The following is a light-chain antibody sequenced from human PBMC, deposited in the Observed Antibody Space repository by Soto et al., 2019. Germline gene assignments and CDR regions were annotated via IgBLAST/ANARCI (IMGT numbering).Light chain of an antibody. CDR3: QQYNNWPPST. V-gene: IGKV3-15*01. CDR2: SAS. Sequence: EIVMTQSPATLSMSPGERATLSCRASQRVISSLAWYQQNPGQAPRLLIYSASTRATGIPARFSGSGSGTEFTLTISSLQSEDFAVYYCQQYNNWPPSTFGQGTKVDI. CDR1: QRVISS. J-gene: IGKJ1*01.